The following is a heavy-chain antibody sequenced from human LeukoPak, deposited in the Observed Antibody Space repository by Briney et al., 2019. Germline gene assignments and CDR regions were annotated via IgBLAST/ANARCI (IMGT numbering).Heavy chain of an antibody. J-gene: IGHJ4*02. CDR3: AKDSGSAAYYFDY. D-gene: IGHD1-26*01. CDR1: GFTFDDYA. CDR2: ISWNSGSI. Sequence: GGSLRLSCAASGFTFDDYAMHWVRQAPGKGLGWVSGISWNSGSIGYADSVKGRFTISRDNAKNSLYLQMNSLRAEDMALYYCAKDSGSAAYYFDYWGQGTLVTVSS. V-gene: IGHV3-9*03.